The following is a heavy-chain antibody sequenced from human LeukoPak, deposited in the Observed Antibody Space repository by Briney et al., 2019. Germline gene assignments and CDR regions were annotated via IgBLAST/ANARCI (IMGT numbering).Heavy chain of an antibody. Sequence: PSETLSLTCTVSGGSINSYYRSWIRQPPGKGPEWIGYIYYSGSTNYNPSLKSRVTISVDTSKNQFSLKLSSVTAADTAVYYCARAPSVAGWYFDLWGRGTLVTVSS. CDR1: GGSINSYY. V-gene: IGHV4-59*01. CDR2: IYYSGST. J-gene: IGHJ2*01. D-gene: IGHD6-19*01. CDR3: ARAPSVAGWYFDL.